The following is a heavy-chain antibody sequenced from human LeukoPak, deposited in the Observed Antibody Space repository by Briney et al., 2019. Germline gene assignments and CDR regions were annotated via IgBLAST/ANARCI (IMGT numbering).Heavy chain of an antibody. J-gene: IGHJ3*02. Sequence: GGSLRLSCAASGFTVSSYWMSWVRQAPGKGLEWVANIKQDGSEKYYVDSVKGRFTISRDNAKNSLYLQMNSLRAEDTAVYYCARESSSYSDAFDIWGQGTMVTVSS. CDR2: IKQDGSEK. CDR1: GFTVSSYW. CDR3: ARESSSYSDAFDI. D-gene: IGHD6-13*01. V-gene: IGHV3-7*01.